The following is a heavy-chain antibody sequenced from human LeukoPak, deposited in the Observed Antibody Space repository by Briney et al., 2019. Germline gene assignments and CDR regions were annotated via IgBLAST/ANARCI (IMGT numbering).Heavy chain of an antibody. CDR2: INHSGST. V-gene: IGHV4-34*01. CDR3: ARVTSAYDYVWGSYPAPFDY. CDR1: GGSFSGYY. D-gene: IGHD3-16*02. J-gene: IGHJ4*02. Sequence: SETLSLTCAVYGGSFSGYYWSWIRQPPGKGLEWIGEINHSGSTNYNPSLKSRVTISVDTSKNQFTLKLSSVTAADTAVYYCARVTSAYDYVWGSYPAPFDYWGQGTLVTVSS.